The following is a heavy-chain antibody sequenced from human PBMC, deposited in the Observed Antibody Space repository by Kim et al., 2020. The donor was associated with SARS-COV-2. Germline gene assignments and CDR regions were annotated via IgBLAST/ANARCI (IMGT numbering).Heavy chain of an antibody. Sequence: GGSLRLSCAASGFTFTTYTVHWVRQAPGKGLEWVAVIWFDESDKYYADSVKGRFTISRDNSKNTLYLQMNSLRAEDTAVYYCARTGYYGYLRNAFEIWGQGTMVTVSS. J-gene: IGHJ3*02. V-gene: IGHV3-33*01. D-gene: IGHD3-16*01. CDR2: IWFDESDK. CDR1: GFTFTTYT. CDR3: ARTGYYGYLRNAFEI.